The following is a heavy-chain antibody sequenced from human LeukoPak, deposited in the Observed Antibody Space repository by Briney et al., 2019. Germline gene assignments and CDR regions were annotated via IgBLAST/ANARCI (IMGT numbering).Heavy chain of an antibody. V-gene: IGHV4-39*01. D-gene: IGHD3-22*01. J-gene: IGHJ3*02. CDR1: GGSISSSSYY. Sequence: SETLSLTCTVSGGSISSSSYYWGWIRQPPGKGLEWIGSIYYSGSTYYNPSLKSRVTISVDTSKNQFSLKLSSVTAADTAVYYCARHEEFYDSSGYLFSQPREAFDIWGQGTMVTVSS. CDR2: IYYSGST. CDR3: ARHEEFYDSSGYLFSQPREAFDI.